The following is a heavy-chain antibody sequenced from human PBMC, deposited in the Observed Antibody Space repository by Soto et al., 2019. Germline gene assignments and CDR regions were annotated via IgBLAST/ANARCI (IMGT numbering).Heavy chain of an antibody. CDR1: GYTFTSYY. V-gene: IGHV1-46*01. CDR2: INPSGGST. J-gene: IGHJ4*02. Sequence: ASVKVSCKASGYTFTSYYMHCVRQAPGQGLEWMGIINPSGGSTSYAQKFQGRVTMTRDTSTSTVYMELSSLRSEDTAVYYCARAGPSDSIVVVPAAYRLWGQGTLVTVSS. D-gene: IGHD2-2*01. CDR3: ARAGPSDSIVVVPAAYRL.